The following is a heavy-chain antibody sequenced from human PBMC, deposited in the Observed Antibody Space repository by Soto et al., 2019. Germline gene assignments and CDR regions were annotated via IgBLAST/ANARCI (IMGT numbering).Heavy chain of an antibody. CDR1: GLTFSTYG. J-gene: IGHJ6*02. CDR3: ARQRNGAGDV. CDR2: ITSSTTI. Sequence: LVESGGGLVQPGGSLRLSCEASGLTFSTYGFNWVRQAPGKGLEWVSYITSSTTIYYADSVRGRFTTSRDNDKNSLYLQMNSLRDEDTAVYYGARQRNGAGDVWGQGTTVTVSS. D-gene: IGHD1-1*01. V-gene: IGHV3-48*02.